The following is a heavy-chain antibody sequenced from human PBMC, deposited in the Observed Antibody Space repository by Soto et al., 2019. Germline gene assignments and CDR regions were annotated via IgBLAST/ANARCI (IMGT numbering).Heavy chain of an antibody. D-gene: IGHD3-10*01. CDR2: IYWDDDK. Sequence: QITLKESGPTLVRPTQTLTLTCTFSGFSLSTTGVGVGWIRQPPGKALEWLALIYWDDDKRYSPSLKSRLTIPKDHSKNEGILTMTQLGPVDTGTYYCGQRIRDYGLGGERANYFGPWGQGTLVTVSS. J-gene: IGHJ5*02. CDR3: GQRIRDYGLGGERANYFGP. V-gene: IGHV2-5*02. CDR1: GFSLSTTGVG.